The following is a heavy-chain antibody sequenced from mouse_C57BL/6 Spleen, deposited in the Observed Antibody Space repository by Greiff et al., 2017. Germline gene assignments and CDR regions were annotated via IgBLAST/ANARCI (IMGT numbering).Heavy chain of an antibody. Sequence: QVQLQQPGAELVKPGASVKLSCKASGYTFTSYWMHWVKQRPGQGLEWIGMIHPNSGSTNYNEKFKSKATLTVDKSSSTAYMQLSSLTSEDAAVXYCARYPGTRSMDYWGQGTSVTVSS. CDR3: ARYPGTRSMDY. V-gene: IGHV1-64*01. CDR2: IHPNSGST. CDR1: GYTFTSYW. J-gene: IGHJ4*01. D-gene: IGHD4-1*01.